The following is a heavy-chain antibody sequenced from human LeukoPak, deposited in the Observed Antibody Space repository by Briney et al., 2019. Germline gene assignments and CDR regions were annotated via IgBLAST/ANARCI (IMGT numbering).Heavy chain of an antibody. J-gene: IGHJ3*02. D-gene: IGHD4-17*01. CDR2: KQDGSEK. CDR1: IQFWKVL. CDR3: ARDRGYGDYWAHAFDI. V-gene: IGHV3-7*03. Sequence: GGSLRLSCSLWIQFWKVLDELGPPGSREGAGVGGQHKQDGSEKYYVDSVKGRFTISRDNAKNSLYLQMNSLRAEDTAVYYCARDRGYGDYWAHAFDIWGQGTMVTVSS.